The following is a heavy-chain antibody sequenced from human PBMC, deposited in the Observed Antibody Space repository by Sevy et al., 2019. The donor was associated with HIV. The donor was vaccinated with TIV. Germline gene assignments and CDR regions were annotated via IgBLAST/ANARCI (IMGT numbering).Heavy chain of an antibody. J-gene: IGHJ4*02. CDR3: ARARAVVTAIEEFDY. V-gene: IGHV3-11*01. CDR2: ISSSGTI. D-gene: IGHD2-21*02. CDR1: GFTFSDYY. Sequence: GSLRLSCAASGFTFSDYYMSWIRQAPGKGLEWVSYISSSGTIYYADSVKGRFTISRDNAKNSLYLQMNSLRAEDTAVYYCARARAVVTAIEEFDYWGQGTLVTVSS.